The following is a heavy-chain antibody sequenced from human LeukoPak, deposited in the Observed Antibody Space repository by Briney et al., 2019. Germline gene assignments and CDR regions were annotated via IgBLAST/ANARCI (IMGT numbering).Heavy chain of an antibody. J-gene: IGHJ4*02. CDR1: GCSFSGYA. CDR3: TTDPGLFDY. Sequence: GGSLRLACPASGCSFSGYAMSWVRQAPGKGLEWVSAISSLGGSTYYAGSVQGRLTISRDKSNNTLYLKMNSLRAEDTAVYYCTTDPGLFDYWGQGTLVTVSS. V-gene: IGHV3-23*01. CDR2: ISSLGGST.